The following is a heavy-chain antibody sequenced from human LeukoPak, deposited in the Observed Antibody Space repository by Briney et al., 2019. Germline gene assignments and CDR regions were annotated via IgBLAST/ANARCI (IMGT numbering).Heavy chain of an antibody. CDR1: GGSISSYY. Sequence: SETLTRTCTASGGSISSYYWSWIRQPPGKGLEWIGYIYYSGSTNYNPSLKSRVTISVDTSKNQFSLKLSSVTAADTAVYYCARGHLLFHYWGQGPLVTVPS. CDR2: IYYSGST. CDR3: ARGHLLFHY. J-gene: IGHJ4*02. D-gene: IGHD1-26*01. V-gene: IGHV4-59*01.